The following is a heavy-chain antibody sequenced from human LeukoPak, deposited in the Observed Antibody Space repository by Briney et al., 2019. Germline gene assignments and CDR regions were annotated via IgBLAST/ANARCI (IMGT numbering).Heavy chain of an antibody. D-gene: IGHD6-19*01. CDR1: GGSISSYY. J-gene: IGHJ5*02. Sequence: PSETLPLTCTVSGGSISSYYWSWIRQPPGKGLEWIGYIYYSGSTNYNPSLKSRVTISVDTSKNQFSLKLSSVTAADTAVYYCARLGYSSSFDPWGQGTLVTVSS. CDR2: IYYSGST. CDR3: ARLGYSSSFDP. V-gene: IGHV4-59*08.